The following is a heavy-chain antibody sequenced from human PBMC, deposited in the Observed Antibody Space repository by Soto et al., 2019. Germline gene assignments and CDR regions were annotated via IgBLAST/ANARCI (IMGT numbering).Heavy chain of an antibody. V-gene: IGHV4-34*01. CDR3: ARLPDIKRPGCPYRGGYYYYGMDV. J-gene: IGHJ6*02. D-gene: IGHD3-10*01. CDR2: VNHSGST. CDR1: GGSFSGYY. Sequence: PSETLSLTCAVYGGSFSGYYWSWIRQPPGKGLEWIGEVNHSGSTNYNPSLKSRVTISVDTSKNQFSLKLSSVTAADTAVYYCARLPDIKRPGCPYRGGYYYYGMDVWGQGTPVTVYS.